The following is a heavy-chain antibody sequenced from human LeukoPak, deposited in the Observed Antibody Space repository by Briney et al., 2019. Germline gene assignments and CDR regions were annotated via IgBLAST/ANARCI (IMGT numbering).Heavy chain of an antibody. J-gene: IGHJ4*02. CDR3: ARYYNGAGKQPY. CDR2: IYYSGGT. V-gene: IGHV4-39*01. CDR1: GGSISSSSYF. D-gene: IGHD3-10*01. Sequence: SDTLSLPCTVSGGSISSSSYFWGWIRQPPGKGLESIGSIYYSGGTSYNPSLRIRVTMSVDTSMNLFAVELRSGRGHDTAIHFGARYYNGAGKQPYWGQVTLVTVAS.